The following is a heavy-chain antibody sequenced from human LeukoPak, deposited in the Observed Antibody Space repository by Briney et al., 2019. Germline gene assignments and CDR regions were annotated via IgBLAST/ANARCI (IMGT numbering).Heavy chain of an antibody. D-gene: IGHD3-22*01. Sequence: GGSLRLSCAASGFTFSSYWMHWVRQAPGKGLVWVSRINSDGSSTSYADSVKGRFTISRDNAKNTLYLQMNSLRAEDTAVYYCARCRGYYDSSGYHISSFDLWGQGTMISVSS. CDR2: INSDGSST. J-gene: IGHJ3*01. CDR3: ARCRGYYDSSGYHISSFDL. V-gene: IGHV3-74*01. CDR1: GFTFSSYW.